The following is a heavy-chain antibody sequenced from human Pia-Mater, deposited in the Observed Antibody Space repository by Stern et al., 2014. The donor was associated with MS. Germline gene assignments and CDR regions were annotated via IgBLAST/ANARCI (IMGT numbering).Heavy chain of an antibody. Sequence: QLVEAGPEVKKPGTSVKVSCKASGFTFTSSAVQWVRQARGQRLEWIGWTAVGSGNTNYAQKFQERVTMTRDMSTSTAYMELSSLRSEDTAVYYCAAEPMYYSDSVGAFDIWGQGTMVTVSS. D-gene: IGHD3-22*01. CDR1: GFTFTSSA. CDR2: TAVGSGNT. CDR3: AAEPMYYSDSVGAFDI. V-gene: IGHV1-58*01. J-gene: IGHJ3*02.